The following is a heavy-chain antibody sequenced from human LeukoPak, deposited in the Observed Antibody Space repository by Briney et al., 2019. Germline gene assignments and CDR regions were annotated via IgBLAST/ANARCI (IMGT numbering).Heavy chain of an antibody. V-gene: IGHV3-7*01. Sequence: GGSLRLSCAASGFTFSSFWMSWVRQAPGKGLEWVANMKEDGSDKNYVDSVKGRFTISRDNTKRSVFLQMNSLRDEDTAVYFCARGRGYDTFDYWGQGTLVTVSS. D-gene: IGHD5-12*01. CDR3: ARGRGYDTFDY. CDR2: MKEDGSDK. CDR1: GFTFSSFW. J-gene: IGHJ4*02.